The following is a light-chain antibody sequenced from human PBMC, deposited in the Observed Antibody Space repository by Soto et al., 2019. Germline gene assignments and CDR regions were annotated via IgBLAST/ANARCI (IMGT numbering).Light chain of an antibody. V-gene: IGKV1-5*03. CDR2: KAS. J-gene: IGKJ1*01. CDR3: QHYDSYSEA. CDR1: QTISSW. Sequence: DSQMTQSPATLSVSVGDRVTITCRASQTISSWLAWYQQKPGKAPKLLIYKASTLKSGVPSRFSGSGSGTEFTLTISSLQPDDFATYYSQHYDSYSEAFGQGSKVDIK.